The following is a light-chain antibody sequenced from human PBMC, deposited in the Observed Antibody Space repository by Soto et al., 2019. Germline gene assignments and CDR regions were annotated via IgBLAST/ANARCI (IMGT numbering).Light chain of an antibody. CDR3: QQINSYPRT. CDR2: VAS. J-gene: IGKJ4*01. V-gene: IGKV1-9*01. Sequence: DIQLTQSPSFLSASVGDRVTITCRASQGIGGYLAWYQQKSGKAPKLLMYVASTLQSGVPSRFSGSGSGTEFTLTINSLQPEDFATYYCQQINSYPRTFGGGTKVEIK. CDR1: QGIGGY.